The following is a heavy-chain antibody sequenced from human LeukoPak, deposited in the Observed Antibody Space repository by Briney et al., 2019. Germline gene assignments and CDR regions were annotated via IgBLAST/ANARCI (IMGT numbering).Heavy chain of an antibody. V-gene: IGHV3-48*03. CDR1: GFTFSSYE. CDR2: ISSSGSTI. CDR3: ARAKLRYFDWLLYSYDY. J-gene: IGHJ4*02. Sequence: PGGSLRLSCAASGFTFSSYEMNWVRQAPGKGLEWVSYISSSGSTIYYADSVKGRFTISRDNAKNSLYLQMNSLRAEDTAVYYCARAKLRYFDWLLYSYDYWGQGTLVTVSS. D-gene: IGHD3-9*01.